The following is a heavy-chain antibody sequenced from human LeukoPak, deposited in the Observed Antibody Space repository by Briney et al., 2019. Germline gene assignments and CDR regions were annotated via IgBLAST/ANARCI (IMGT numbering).Heavy chain of an antibody. CDR2: IKKDDGSEK. V-gene: IGHV3-7*03. D-gene: IGHD5-18*01. J-gene: IGHJ4*02. CDR3: VRDFIYSTG. CDR1: GFSFSGYW. Sequence: GGSLRLSCAASGFSFSGYWMGWVRQAPGKGLEWVANIKKDDGSEKYYADSATGRFTISRDNAKNSLYLQMNSLRVEDTAVYYCVRDFIYSTGWGQGTLVTVSS.